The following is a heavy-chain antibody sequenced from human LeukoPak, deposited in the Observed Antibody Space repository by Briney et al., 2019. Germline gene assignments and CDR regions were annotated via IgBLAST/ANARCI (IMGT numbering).Heavy chain of an antibody. D-gene: IGHD2-2*01. CDR1: GGSISSYY. V-gene: IGHV4-4*07. J-gene: IGHJ6*03. CDR2: IYTSGST. CDR3: AGEQWGYCSSTSCNYYYYMDV. Sequence: PSETLSLTCTVSGGSISSYYWSWIRQPAGKGLEWIGRIYTSGSTNYNPSPKSRVTMSVDTSKNQFSLKLSSVTAADTAVYYCAGEQWGYCSSTSCNYYYYMDVWGKGTTVTVSS.